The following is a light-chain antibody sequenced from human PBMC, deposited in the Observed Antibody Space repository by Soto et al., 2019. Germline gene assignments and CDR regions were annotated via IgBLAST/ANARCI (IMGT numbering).Light chain of an antibody. V-gene: IGLV2-14*01. Sequence: QSLLTQPSSVSGSPGQSITISCTGTSSDVGGYNYVSWYQQHPGKAPKLMIYDVSNRPSGVSNRFSGSKSGNTASLTITGLQAEDEADYYCQSYDSSLSGNYVFGTGTKVTVL. J-gene: IGLJ1*01. CDR1: SSDVGGYNY. CDR3: QSYDSSLSGNYV. CDR2: DVS.